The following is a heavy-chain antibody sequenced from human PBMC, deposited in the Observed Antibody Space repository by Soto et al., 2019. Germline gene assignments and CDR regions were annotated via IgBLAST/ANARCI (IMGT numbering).Heavy chain of an antibody. D-gene: IGHD1-26*01. Sequence: EVQLVESGGDLVQPGGSLRLSCAASGFTVSSNYMSWVRQAPGKGLEWTSIIYSAGNTYYADSVKGRFTISRDNSKNTLXXQMNSVGAEDTAVYYCARDFVVGGPTINYYYGMDVWGQGTTVTVSS. V-gene: IGHV3-66*01. CDR3: ARDFVVGGPTINYYYGMDV. CDR1: GFTVSSNY. CDR2: IYSAGNT. J-gene: IGHJ6*02.